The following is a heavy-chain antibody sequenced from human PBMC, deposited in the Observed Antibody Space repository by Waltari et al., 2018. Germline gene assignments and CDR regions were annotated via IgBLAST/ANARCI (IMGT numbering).Heavy chain of an antibody. J-gene: IGHJ5*02. CDR2: VDPEDGET. CDR1: GYTFTDYY. Sequence: EVQLVQSGAEVKKPGATVKISCKASGYTFTDYYMHWVQQAPGKGLEWMGRVDPEDGETIYAEKFQGRVTITADTSTDTAYMELSSLRSEDTAVYYCATIGSHGSGSYWRALFDPWGQGTLVIVSS. D-gene: IGHD3-10*01. CDR3: ATIGSHGSGSYWRALFDP. V-gene: IGHV1-69-2*01.